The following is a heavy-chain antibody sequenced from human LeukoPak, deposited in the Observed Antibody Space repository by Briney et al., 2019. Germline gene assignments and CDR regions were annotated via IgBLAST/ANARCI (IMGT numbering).Heavy chain of an antibody. CDR1: GFTFSSYSMN. D-gene: IGHD5-12*01. CDR3: SGRAFYYYYMDV. V-gene: IGHV4-59*05. J-gene: IGHJ6*03. CDR2: IYYSGST. Sequence: GSLRLSCSASGFTFSSYSMNWVRQPPGKGLEWIGSIYYSGSTYSNPSLKSPVTISVDTSKNQLSLKLSSVTAADTAVYYCSGRAFYYYYMDVWGKGTTVTVSS.